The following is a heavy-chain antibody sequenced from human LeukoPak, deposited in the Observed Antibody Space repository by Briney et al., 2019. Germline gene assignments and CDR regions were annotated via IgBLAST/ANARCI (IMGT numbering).Heavy chain of an antibody. CDR1: GFIFSNYA. CDR2: ISGSDDNT. V-gene: IGHV3-23*01. CDR3: AKSRSGVSSCYNY. Sequence: GGSLRLSCAASGFIFSNYAMSWVRQAPGKGLEWVSAISGSDDNTYYADSVRGRFTISRDNSKNTLYLQMNSLRAEDTAIYFCAKSRSGVSSCYNYWGRGTLVTVSS. D-gene: IGHD2-15*01. J-gene: IGHJ4*02.